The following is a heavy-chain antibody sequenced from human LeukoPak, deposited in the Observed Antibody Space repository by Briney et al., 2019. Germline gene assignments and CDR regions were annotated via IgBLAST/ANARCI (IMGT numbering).Heavy chain of an antibody. CDR1: GGSISSHY. CDR2: IYYSGST. CDR3: ASTYYDFWSTEYYVDY. V-gene: IGHV4-59*11. D-gene: IGHD3-3*01. J-gene: IGHJ4*02. Sequence: PSETLSLTCTGSGGSISSHYWSWIRQPPGKGLQGIGYIYYSGSTNYNPSLKSRVTISVDTSKNQFSLKLSSVTAADTAVYYCASTYYDFWSTEYYVDYWGQGTLAAVSS.